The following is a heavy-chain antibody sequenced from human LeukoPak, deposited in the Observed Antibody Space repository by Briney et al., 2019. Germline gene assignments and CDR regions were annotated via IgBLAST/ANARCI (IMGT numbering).Heavy chain of an antibody. D-gene: IGHD3-3*01. Sequence: GGSLRLSCAASGFTFSSYSMNWVRQAPGKGLEWVSSISSSSSYIYYADSVKGRFTISRDNAKNSLYLQMNSLRAEDTAVYYCARIDFATLYYFDYWGQGTLVTVSS. J-gene: IGHJ4*02. CDR3: ARIDFATLYYFDY. V-gene: IGHV3-21*04. CDR2: ISSSSSYI. CDR1: GFTFSSYS.